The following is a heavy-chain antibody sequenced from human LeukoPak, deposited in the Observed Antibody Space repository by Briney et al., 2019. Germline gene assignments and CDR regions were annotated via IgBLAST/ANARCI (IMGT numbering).Heavy chain of an antibody. D-gene: IGHD3-3*01. Sequence: PGGSLRLSCAASGFTFSSYSMNWVRQAPGKGLEWVSSISSSSSYIYYADSVKGRFTISRDNSKNTLYLQMSSLRAEDTAIYYCAKDASARPSDYWGPGTLVTVSS. CDR2: ISSSSSYI. J-gene: IGHJ4*02. V-gene: IGHV3-21*04. CDR3: AKDASARPSDY. CDR1: GFTFSSYS.